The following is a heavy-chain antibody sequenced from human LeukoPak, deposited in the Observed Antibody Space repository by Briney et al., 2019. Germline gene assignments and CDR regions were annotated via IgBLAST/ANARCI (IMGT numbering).Heavy chain of an antibody. CDR2: IHHSGNT. CDR3: VRLKRDIVTGPPTNYYALDV. J-gene: IGHJ6*02. Sequence: SETLSLTCTVSGYSISSGHYWGWIRQPPGKGLEWIASIHHSGNTYYNPSLKSRVTILVDTSKNQFSLNLTSVTAADTAVYYSVRLKRDIVTGPPTNYYALDVWGQGTTVTVSS. D-gene: IGHD3-9*01. V-gene: IGHV4-38-2*02. CDR1: GYSISSGHY.